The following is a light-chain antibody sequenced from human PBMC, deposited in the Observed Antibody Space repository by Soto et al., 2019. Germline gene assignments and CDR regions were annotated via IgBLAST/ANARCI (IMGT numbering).Light chain of an antibody. Sequence: QSVLTQPPSVSGAPGQRVTISCTGGSSNIGATYDVHWYRHFPGKAPKLLIFGNSNRPSGVPDRFSASKSGTSGSLAITGLQAEDEAVYYCQSFDKSLGGWVFGGGTKVTVL. CDR3: QSFDKSLGGWV. CDR2: GNS. CDR1: SSNIGATYD. J-gene: IGLJ3*02. V-gene: IGLV1-40*01.